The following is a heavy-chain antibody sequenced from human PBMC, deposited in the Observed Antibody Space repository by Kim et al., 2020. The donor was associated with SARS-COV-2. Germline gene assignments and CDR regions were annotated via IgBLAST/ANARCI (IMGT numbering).Heavy chain of an antibody. V-gene: IGHV4-39*01. D-gene: IGHD6-19*01. Sequence: YNPSLKVRVTISVDTAKNQFSLKLSSVTDADTAVYYCARPDSSGDNWFDPWGQGTLVTVSS. J-gene: IGHJ5*02. CDR3: ARPDSSGDNWFDP.